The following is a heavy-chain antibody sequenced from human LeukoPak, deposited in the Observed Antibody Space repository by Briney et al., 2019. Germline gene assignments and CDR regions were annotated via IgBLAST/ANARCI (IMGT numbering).Heavy chain of an antibody. D-gene: IGHD2-15*01. CDR2: ISYDGSNK. J-gene: IGHJ4*02. Sequence: GRSLRLSCAASGFTFSSYAMHWVRQAPGKGLEWVAVISYDGSNKYYADSVKGRFTISRDNSKNTLYLQTNSLRAEDTAVYYCARAVGGPLPDYWGQGTLVTVSS. CDR3: ARAVGGPLPDY. V-gene: IGHV3-30*04. CDR1: GFTFSSYA.